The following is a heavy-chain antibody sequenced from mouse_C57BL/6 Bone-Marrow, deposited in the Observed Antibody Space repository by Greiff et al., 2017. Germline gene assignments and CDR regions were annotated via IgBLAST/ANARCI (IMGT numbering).Heavy chain of an antibody. D-gene: IGHD1-1*01. Sequence: VQLKQSGAELVRPGSSVKMSCKTSGYTFTSYGINWVKQRPGQGLEWIGYIYIGNGYTEYNEKFKGKATLTSDTSSSTAYMQLSSLTSEGSAIYCCARLVYYYGSSFFDGGETGTTVTVSS. CDR2: IYIGNGYT. V-gene: IGHV1-58*01. CDR1: GYTFTSYG. J-gene: IGHJ1*03. CDR3: ARLVYYYGSSFFDG.